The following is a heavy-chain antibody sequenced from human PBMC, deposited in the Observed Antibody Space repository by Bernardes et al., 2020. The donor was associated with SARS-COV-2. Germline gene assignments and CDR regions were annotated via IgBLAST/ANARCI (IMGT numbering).Heavy chain of an antibody. CDR3: AKERSLTSTGTPVDY. J-gene: IGHJ4*02. CDR1: GFTFSSYA. V-gene: IGHV3-23*01. D-gene: IGHD1-1*01. CDR2: VSGSGGGT. Sequence: GGSLRLSCAASGFTFSSYAMSWVRQAPGRGLVWVSTVSGSGGGTFYADSVKGRFTISRDNSKNTLYLQMYSLRAEDTAVYYCAKERSLTSTGTPVDYWGQGTLVTVSS.